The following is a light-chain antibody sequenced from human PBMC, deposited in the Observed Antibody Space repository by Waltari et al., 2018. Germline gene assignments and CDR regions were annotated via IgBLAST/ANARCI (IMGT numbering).Light chain of an antibody. CDR2: KAN. CDR3: ALYMGSGIWV. Sequence: QTVVTQEPSLSVSPGGTVTLTCALSSGSLSTTSXXXXYQHTPGQAPRTLVYKANARSSGVPDRFSGSILGNTAALTITGAQADDESDYYCALYMGSGIWVFGGGTRLTVL. J-gene: IGLJ3*02. CDR1: SGSLSTTSX. V-gene: IGLV8-61*01.